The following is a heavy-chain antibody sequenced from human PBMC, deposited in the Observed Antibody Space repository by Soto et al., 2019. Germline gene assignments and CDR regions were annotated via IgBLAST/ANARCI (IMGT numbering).Heavy chain of an antibody. Sequence: PGGSLRLSCAASGFTFSSYAMSWVRQAPGKGLEWVSAISGSGGSTYYADSVKGRFTISRDNSKNTLYLQMNSLRAEDTAVYYCAKVHVGATTYFDYWGPRTLVTVST. CDR1: GFTFSSYA. CDR3: AKVHVGATTYFDY. CDR2: ISGSGGST. V-gene: IGHV3-23*01. D-gene: IGHD1-26*01. J-gene: IGHJ4*02.